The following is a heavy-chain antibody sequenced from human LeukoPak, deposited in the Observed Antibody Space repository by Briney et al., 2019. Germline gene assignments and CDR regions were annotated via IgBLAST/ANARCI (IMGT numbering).Heavy chain of an antibody. J-gene: IGHJ4*02. CDR2: INHSGST. CDR3: AREPDYYDSSGYGD. CDR1: GGSFSGYY. V-gene: IGHV4-34*01. D-gene: IGHD3-22*01. Sequence: PSETLSLTCAVYGGSFSGYYWSWIRQPPGKGLEWIGEINHSGSTNYNPSLKSRVTISVDTSKNQFSLKLSSVTAADTAVYYCAREPDYYDSSGYGDWGQGTLVTVSS.